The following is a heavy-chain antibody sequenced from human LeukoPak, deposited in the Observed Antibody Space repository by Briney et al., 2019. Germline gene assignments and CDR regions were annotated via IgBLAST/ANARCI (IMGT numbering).Heavy chain of an antibody. J-gene: IGHJ4*02. CDR2: INHSGST. D-gene: IGHD3-10*01. CDR3: ARRRYGSGRTFDY. V-gene: IGHV4-34*01. CDR1: GGSFSGYY. Sequence: PSETLSLTCAVYGGSFSGYYWSWIRQPPGKGLEWIGEINHSGSTNYNPSLKSRVTISVDTSKNQFSLKLSSVTAADTAVYYCARRRYGSGRTFDYWGQGTLVTVSS.